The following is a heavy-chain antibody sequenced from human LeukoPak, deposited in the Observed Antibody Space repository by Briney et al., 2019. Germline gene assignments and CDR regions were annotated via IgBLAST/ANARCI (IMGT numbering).Heavy chain of an antibody. D-gene: IGHD3-10*01. CDR2: IYYSGST. Sequence: SQTLSLTCTVSGGSISSGDYYWSWIRQPPGKGLEWIGYIYYSGSTYYNPSLKSRVTISVDTSKNQFSLKLSSVTAADTAVYYCARVLMVRGVSSFDYWGQGTLVTVSS. CDR3: ARVLMVRGVSSFDY. V-gene: IGHV4-30-4*01. J-gene: IGHJ4*02. CDR1: GGSISSGDYY.